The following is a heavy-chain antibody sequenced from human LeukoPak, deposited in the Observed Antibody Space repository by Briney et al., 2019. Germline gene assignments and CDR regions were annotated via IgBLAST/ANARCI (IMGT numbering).Heavy chain of an antibody. D-gene: IGHD6-13*01. CDR1: GFTFSSYA. V-gene: IGHV3-23*01. Sequence: GGSLRLSCAASGFTFSSYAMTWVRQAPGKGLEWVSSISDSGGRTYYADSVKGRFTVSRDNSKNTLYLHLNSLRAEDTATYYCAKAVRYSSSWYDYWGQGTLVTVSS. CDR3: AKAVRYSSSWYDY. J-gene: IGHJ4*02. CDR2: ISDSGGRT.